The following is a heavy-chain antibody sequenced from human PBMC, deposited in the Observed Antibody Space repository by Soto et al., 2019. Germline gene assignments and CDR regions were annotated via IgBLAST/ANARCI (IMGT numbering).Heavy chain of an antibody. Sequence: QVQLQESGPGLVKPSQTLSLTCTVSGGSISSGGYYWSWIRQHPGKGLEWIGYIYYSGSTYYNPSLKSRVTISVDTSKNQFSLKLSSETAADTAVYYCATMSELVVVSKLIPSYFDYWGQGTLVTVSS. J-gene: IGHJ4*02. CDR1: GGSISSGGYY. CDR3: ATMSELVVVSKLIPSYFDY. V-gene: IGHV4-31*03. CDR2: IYYSGST. D-gene: IGHD3-22*01.